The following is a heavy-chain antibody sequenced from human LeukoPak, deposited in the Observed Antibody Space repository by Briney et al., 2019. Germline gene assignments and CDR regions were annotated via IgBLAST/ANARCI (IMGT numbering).Heavy chain of an antibody. CDR1: GFTFSSYA. CDR2: ISYDGSNK. D-gene: IGHD6-13*01. J-gene: IGHJ4*02. Sequence: GGSLRLSCAASGFTFSSYAMHWVRQAPGKGLEWVAVISYDGSNKYYADSVKGRFTISRDNSKNTLYLQMNSLRAEDTAVYYCARSPRSRIAAAELDYWGQGTLVTVSS. CDR3: ARSPRSRIAAAELDY. V-gene: IGHV3-30*04.